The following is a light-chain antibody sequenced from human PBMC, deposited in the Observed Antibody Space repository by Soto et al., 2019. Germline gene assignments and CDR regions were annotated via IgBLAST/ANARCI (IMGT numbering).Light chain of an antibody. J-gene: IGLJ2*01. CDR3: SSNAGRNNLV. CDR2: EVS. V-gene: IGLV2-8*01. CDR1: SSDVGNYNY. Sequence: QSALTQPPSASGTPGQSVTIPCTGTSSDVGNYNYVSWYQQHPGKAPKLMIYEVSRRPSGVPDRFSGSKSGNTVSLTVSGLQAEDEADYYCSSNAGRNNLVFGGGTKLTVL.